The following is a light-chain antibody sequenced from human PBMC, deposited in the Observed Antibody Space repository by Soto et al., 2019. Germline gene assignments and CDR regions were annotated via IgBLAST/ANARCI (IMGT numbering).Light chain of an antibody. V-gene: IGKV3-11*01. CDR1: QSVSSY. CDR2: DAS. Sequence: EIVLTQSPATLSLSPGERATLSCMASQSVSSYLAWYQHKPGQAPRLLIYDASNRATGIPARFSGSGSGTDCTLTISSLEPEDVAVYYCQQSSNWPLTLGPGTKVDIK. J-gene: IGKJ3*01. CDR3: QQSSNWPLT.